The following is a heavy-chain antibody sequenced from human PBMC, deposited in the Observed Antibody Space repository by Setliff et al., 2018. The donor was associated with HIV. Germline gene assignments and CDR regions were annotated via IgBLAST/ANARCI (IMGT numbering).Heavy chain of an antibody. Sequence: ASVKVSCKSFGYTFSTNAIHWVRQAPGQRLEWMGYINAGDDNTRYSEKFQGRVTITRDTSANTAYMELSSLRSEDTAVYYCARGSCSGCYLSDYWGLGTLVTVSS. J-gene: IGHJ4*02. CDR3: ARGSCSGCYLSDY. CDR1: GYTFSTNA. V-gene: IGHV1-3*01. D-gene: IGHD6-19*01. CDR2: INAGDDNT.